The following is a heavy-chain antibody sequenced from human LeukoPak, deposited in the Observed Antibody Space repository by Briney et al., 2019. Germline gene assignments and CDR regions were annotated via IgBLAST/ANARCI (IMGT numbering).Heavy chain of an antibody. D-gene: IGHD6-13*01. CDR1: GGSISSYY. Sequence: SETLSLTCTVSGGSISSYYWSWIRQPPGKGLEWIGYIYYSGSTNYNPSLKSRVTISVDTSKNQFSLKLTSVTAADTAVYYCARHLAAAHDYWGQGTLVTVSS. J-gene: IGHJ4*02. CDR2: IYYSGST. V-gene: IGHV4-59*08. CDR3: ARHLAAAHDY.